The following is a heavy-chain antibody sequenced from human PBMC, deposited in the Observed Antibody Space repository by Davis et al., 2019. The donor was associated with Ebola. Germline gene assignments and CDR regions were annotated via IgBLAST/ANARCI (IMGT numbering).Heavy chain of an antibody. CDR3: ARDLPSNAFDP. V-gene: IGHV4-39*06. CDR2: IYYSGST. Sequence: MPSETLSLTCTVSGGSISSSSYYWGWIRQPPGKGLEWIGSIYYSGSTYYNPSLKSRVTISVDTSKNQFALKLSSVTAADTAVYYCARDLPSNAFDPWGQGTLVTVSS. D-gene: IGHD2-8*01. CDR1: GGSISSSSYY. J-gene: IGHJ5*02.